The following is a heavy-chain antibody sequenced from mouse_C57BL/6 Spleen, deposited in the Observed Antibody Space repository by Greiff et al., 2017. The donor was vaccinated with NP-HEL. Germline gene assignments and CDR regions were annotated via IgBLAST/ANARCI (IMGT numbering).Heavy chain of an antibody. D-gene: IGHD3-2*02. Sequence: QVQLQQPGAELVMPGASVKLSCKASGYTFTSYWMHWVKQRPGQGLEWIGEIDPSDSYTNYNQKFKGKSTLTVDKSSSTAYMQLSSLTSEDSAVYYCARPDSSGDDWGQGTTLTVSS. CDR1: GYTFTSYW. V-gene: IGHV1-69*01. CDR2: IDPSDSYT. J-gene: IGHJ2*01. CDR3: ARPDSSGDD.